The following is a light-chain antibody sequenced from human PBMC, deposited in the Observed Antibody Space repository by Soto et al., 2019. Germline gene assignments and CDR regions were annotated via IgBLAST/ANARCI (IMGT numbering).Light chain of an antibody. CDR1: QSVSGW. CDR2: DAS. V-gene: IGKV1-5*01. CDR3: QQYETFSGT. J-gene: IGKJ1*01. Sequence: IPLPQSPSTLSASVGDAVTVTCRASQSVSGWLAWYQQKPGEAPKLLIYDASALPRGVPSRFSGSGSGTKFTLTIASLQPDDFATYYCQQYETFSGTFGPGSKVDIK.